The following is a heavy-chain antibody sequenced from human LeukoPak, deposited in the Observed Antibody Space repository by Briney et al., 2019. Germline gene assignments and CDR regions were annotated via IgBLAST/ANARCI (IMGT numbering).Heavy chain of an antibody. CDR1: SGSINSSSYY. D-gene: IGHD5-24*01. Sequence: SETLSLTCTVSSGSINSSSYYWGWIRQPPGKGLEWNGSIFYSGITYDNPSLKSRVTISVDTSKNQFSLKLNSVTAADTAVYYCARHRSKWLQSSFDYWGQGTLVTVSS. CDR3: ARHRSKWLQSSFDY. V-gene: IGHV4-39*01. J-gene: IGHJ4*02. CDR2: IFYSGIT.